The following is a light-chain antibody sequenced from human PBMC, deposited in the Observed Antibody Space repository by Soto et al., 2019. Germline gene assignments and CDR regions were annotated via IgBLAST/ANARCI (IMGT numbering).Light chain of an antibody. CDR3: QQYGSSPYT. J-gene: IGKJ2*01. CDR1: QSVSSY. Sequence: IVLTQSPGTLSLSPWERATLSCRASQSVSSYLAWYQQKPGQAPRLLIYDASNRATGIPDRFSGTGSGTDFTLTISRLEPEDFAVYYCQQYGSSPYTFGLGTKVDIK. CDR2: DAS. V-gene: IGKV3-20*01.